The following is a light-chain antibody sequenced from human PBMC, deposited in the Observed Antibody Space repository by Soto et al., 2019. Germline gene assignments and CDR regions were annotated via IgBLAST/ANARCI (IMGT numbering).Light chain of an antibody. CDR1: QTIDSW. CDR2: KAS. Sequence: DIQMTQSPSTLSASVGDRVAITCRASQTIDSWLAWYQQRPGKPPNLLIYKASTLASGVPSRFSGSGSGTHFTLTINSLQPEDFGTYSCQQSYSTPTFGQGTKVDI. CDR3: QQSYSTPT. J-gene: IGKJ1*01. V-gene: IGKV1-5*03.